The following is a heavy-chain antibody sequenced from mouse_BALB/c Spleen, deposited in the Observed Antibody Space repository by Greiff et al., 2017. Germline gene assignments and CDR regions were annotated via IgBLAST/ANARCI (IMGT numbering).Heavy chain of an antibody. Sequence: EVKVVESGGGLVQPGGSRKLSCAASGFTFSSFGMHWVRQAPEKGLEWVAYISSGSSTIYYADTVKGRFTISRDNPKSTLFLQMTSLRSEDTAMYYCARSGFISTVVARWDFEVWGAGTTVTASP. CDR2: ISSGSSTI. CDR1: GFTFSSFG. CDR3: ARSGFISTVVARWDFEV. J-gene: IGHJ1*01. V-gene: IGHV5-17*02. D-gene: IGHD1-1*01.